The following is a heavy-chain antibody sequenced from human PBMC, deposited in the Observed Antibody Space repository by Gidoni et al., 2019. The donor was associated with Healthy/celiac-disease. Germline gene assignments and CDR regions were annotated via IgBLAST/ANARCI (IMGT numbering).Heavy chain of an antibody. D-gene: IGHD3-22*01. Sequence: EVQLVESGGGLVKPGGSLRLSCAASGFTFSRYSMNWVRQAPGKGLEWVSSISSSSSYIYYADSVKGRFTISRDNAKNSLYLQMNSLRAEDTAVYYCARGYYDSSGYYFYYGMDVWGQGTTVTVSS. J-gene: IGHJ6*02. CDR3: ARGYYDSSGYYFYYGMDV. CDR1: GFTFSRYS. V-gene: IGHV3-21*01. CDR2: ISSSSSYI.